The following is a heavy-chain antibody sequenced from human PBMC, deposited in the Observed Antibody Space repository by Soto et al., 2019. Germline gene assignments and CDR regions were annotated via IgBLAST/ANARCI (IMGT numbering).Heavy chain of an antibody. CDR1: GFTVSSNF. CDR2: IYSDGST. CDR3: ASRRNPYGAYDY. V-gene: IGHV3-66*01. D-gene: IGHD4-17*01. J-gene: IGHJ4*02. Sequence: EVQLVVSGGSLVQPGGSLRLSCAASGFTVSSNFMSWVCQAPGKGLEWVSIIYSDGSTYYADSVKGRFTISRDNSKNTLYLQMNSLRADDTAVYYCASRRNPYGAYDYWGQGTLVTVSS.